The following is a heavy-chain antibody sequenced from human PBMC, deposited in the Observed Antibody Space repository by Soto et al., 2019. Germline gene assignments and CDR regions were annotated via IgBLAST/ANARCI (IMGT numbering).Heavy chain of an antibody. D-gene: IGHD3-3*02. J-gene: IGHJ6*02. V-gene: IGHV1-69*12. CDR1: GGTFGNSA. Sequence: QVQLVQSGAEVKKPGSSVTVSCKASGGTFGNSAISWVRQAPGQGLEWMGGIIPMFPTPDYAQKFQGRVTITADGSTSTAYMELTSLRSEDTAVYYCARDKDRQQLGGNYYYGIDVWGQGTTVTVSS. CDR3: ARDKDRQQLGGNYYYGIDV. CDR2: IIPMFPTP.